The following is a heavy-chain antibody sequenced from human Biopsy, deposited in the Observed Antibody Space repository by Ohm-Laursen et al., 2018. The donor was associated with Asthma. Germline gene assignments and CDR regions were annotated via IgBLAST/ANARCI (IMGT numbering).Heavy chain of an antibody. CDR3: ARGPNYHGSGRAPIGMDV. CDR2: IYYTGSD. CDR1: GGSVSTGSYY. Sequence: LSLTCTVSGGSVSTGSYYWSWIRQPPGKGLEWLGYIYYTGSDNYNPSLKSRVTISVDTSKNQFSLRLNSVTAADTAVYYCARGPNYHGSGRAPIGMDVWGQGTTVTVSS. V-gene: IGHV4-61*01. J-gene: IGHJ6*02. D-gene: IGHD3-10*01.